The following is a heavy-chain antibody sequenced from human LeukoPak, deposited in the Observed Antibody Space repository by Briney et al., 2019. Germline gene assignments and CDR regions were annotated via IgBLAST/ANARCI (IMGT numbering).Heavy chain of an antibody. CDR3: AKGDYYDSSEGPDY. D-gene: IGHD3-22*01. CDR2: ISYDGSNK. J-gene: IGHJ4*02. CDR1: GFTFSSYG. V-gene: IGHV3-30*18. Sequence: GGSLRLSCAASGFTFSSYGMHWVRQAPGKGLEWVAVISYDGSNKYYADSVKGRFTISRDNSKNTLYLQMNSLRAEDTAVYYCAKGDYYDSSEGPDYWGQGTLVTVSS.